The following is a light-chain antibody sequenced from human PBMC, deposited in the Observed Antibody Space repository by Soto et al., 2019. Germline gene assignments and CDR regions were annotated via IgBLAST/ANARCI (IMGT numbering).Light chain of an antibody. J-gene: IGKJ1*01. Sequence: EIVLTQSPGTLSLSPGERATLSCRASQSVIYLAWYQQKSGQAPRLLIYGASIRATGIPDRFSGSGSGTDFTLTISRLEPEDFAVYCCQQYGSSPSTFGQGTKVEIK. CDR3: QQYGSSPST. CDR1: QSVIY. CDR2: GAS. V-gene: IGKV3-20*01.